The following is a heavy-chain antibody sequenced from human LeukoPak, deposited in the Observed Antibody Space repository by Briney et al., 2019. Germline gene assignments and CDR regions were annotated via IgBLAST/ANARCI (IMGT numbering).Heavy chain of an antibody. CDR2: IYTGGNT. CDR1: GFTVSSNY. V-gene: IGHV3-66*01. J-gene: IGHJ4*02. CDR3: ARWRAGIAVAVDY. Sequence: GGSLRLSCAASGFTVSSNYMSWVRQAPGKGLEWVSLIYTGGNTYYADSVKGRFTLSRDKSKNTVYLQMNSLRVEDTAVYYCARWRAGIAVAVDYWGQGTLVTVSS. D-gene: IGHD6-19*01.